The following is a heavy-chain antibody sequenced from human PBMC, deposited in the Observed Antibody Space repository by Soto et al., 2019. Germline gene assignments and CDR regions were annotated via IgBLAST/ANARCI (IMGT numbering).Heavy chain of an antibody. V-gene: IGHV4-59*01. CDR3: ALRSMAVVPEY. CDR2: IDYYGST. J-gene: IGHJ4*02. CDR1: GGSISGYY. Sequence: SETLSLTCTVSGGSISGYYWSWIRQPPGKRLDWIGYIDYYGSTNYNPSLNSRVTISVDTSTNQCSLTLSSMTAADTAVYYCALRSMAVVPEYWGQGTLVTVSS. D-gene: IGHD3-22*01.